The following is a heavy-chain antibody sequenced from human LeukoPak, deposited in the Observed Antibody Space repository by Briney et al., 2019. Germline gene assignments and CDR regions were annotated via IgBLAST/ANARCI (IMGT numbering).Heavy chain of an antibody. CDR3: ASRNYGSSPFDY. J-gene: IGHJ4*02. D-gene: IGHD4-17*01. Sequence: PGGSLRLSCAASGFTFSDYYMSWIRQAPGKGLVWVSRINSDGSSTSYADSVKGRFTISRDNAKNTLYLQMDSLTAEDTAVYYCASRNYGSSPFDYWGQGTLVTVSS. CDR1: GFTFSDYY. CDR2: INSDGSST. V-gene: IGHV3-74*01.